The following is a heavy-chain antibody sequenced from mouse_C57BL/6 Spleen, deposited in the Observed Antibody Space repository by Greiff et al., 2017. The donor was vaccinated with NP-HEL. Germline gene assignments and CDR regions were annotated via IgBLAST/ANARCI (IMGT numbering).Heavy chain of an antibody. D-gene: IGHD2-4*01. Sequence: QVQLKESGPELVKPGASVKISCKASGYAFSSSWMNWVKQRPGKGLEWIGRIYPGDGDTNYNGKFKGKATLTADKSSSTAYMQLSSLTSEDSAVYFCAREGIYYDYDVSWFAYWGQGTLVTVSA. V-gene: IGHV1-82*01. CDR2: IYPGDGDT. CDR3: AREGIYYDYDVSWFAY. J-gene: IGHJ3*01. CDR1: GYAFSSSW.